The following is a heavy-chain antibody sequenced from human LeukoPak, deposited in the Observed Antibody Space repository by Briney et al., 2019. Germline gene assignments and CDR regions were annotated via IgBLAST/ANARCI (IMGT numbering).Heavy chain of an antibody. J-gene: IGHJ4*02. CDR3: AATYYYGPGSYRFDY. CDR2: IVVGSGNT. CDR1: GFTFTSSA. D-gene: IGHD3-10*01. V-gene: IGHV1-58*02. Sequence: SVKVSCKASGFTFTSSAMQWVRQARGQRLEWIGWIVVGSGNTNYAQKFQERVTITRDMSTSTAYMELSSLRSEDTAVYYCAATYYYGPGSYRFDYWGQGTLVTVSS.